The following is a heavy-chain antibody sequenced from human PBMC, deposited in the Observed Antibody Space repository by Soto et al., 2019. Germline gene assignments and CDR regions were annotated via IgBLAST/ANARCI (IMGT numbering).Heavy chain of an antibody. Sequence: QVQLQESGPGLVKPSQTLSLTCSVSGDSITRAAYFWTWIRQHPGKGVEWIGYIHYSGDTHYKPSLDGRVVMSGDTSKNQLSWNLRDLASAATAIYCWARGTNYVFLRGRNWFDPWGQGTMVTVSS. J-gene: IGHJ5*02. CDR1: GDSITRAAYF. CDR2: IHYSGDT. V-gene: IGHV4-31*03. CDR3: ARGTNYVFLRGRNWFDP. D-gene: IGHD2-8*01.